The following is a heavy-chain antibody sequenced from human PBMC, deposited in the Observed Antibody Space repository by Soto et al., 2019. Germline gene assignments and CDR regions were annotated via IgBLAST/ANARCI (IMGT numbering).Heavy chain of an antibody. D-gene: IGHD6-6*01. CDR3: ARARRSSSWTTND. CDR2: SSIDGVNK. CDR1: GFNFSGYG. Sequence: QVQLLESGGGVVQPGGSLRLSCEVSGFNFSGYGMNWVRQAPGKGLEWVAFSSIDGVNKYNAESVKGRFTISRDNSKNTLYLQMNSLREGDTGVYYCARARRSSSWTTNDWGPGTLVTVSS. V-gene: IGHV3-30*05. J-gene: IGHJ4*02.